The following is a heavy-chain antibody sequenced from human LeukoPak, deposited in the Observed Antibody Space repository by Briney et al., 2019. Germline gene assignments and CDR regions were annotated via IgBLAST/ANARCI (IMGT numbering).Heavy chain of an antibody. CDR2: ISTSGNS. D-gene: IGHD3-3*01. Sequence: SETLSLTCAVSGGSVSNDNYYWSWIRQPAGKGLEWIGRISTSGNSNYNPSLKSRVTISVDTTKNQFSLKLSSVTAADTAVYYCAREGYDFDWGQGTLVTVSS. V-gene: IGHV4-61*02. CDR3: AREGYDFD. CDR1: GGSVSNDNYY. J-gene: IGHJ4*02.